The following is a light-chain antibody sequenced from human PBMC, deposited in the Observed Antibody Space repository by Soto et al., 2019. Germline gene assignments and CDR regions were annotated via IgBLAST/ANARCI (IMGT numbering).Light chain of an antibody. J-gene: IGKJ1*01. CDR3: HQYPIYWT. CDR2: DAS. Sequence: DFQMTQSPSTLSASVGDRVTITCRASQNIRSRLAWFQQKPGKAPKLLIYDASSLESGGPQRFSGSGSGTEFTLSSSSHQTDDFSTYYCHQYPIYWTFGQGTKVE. V-gene: IGKV1-5*01. CDR1: QNIRSR.